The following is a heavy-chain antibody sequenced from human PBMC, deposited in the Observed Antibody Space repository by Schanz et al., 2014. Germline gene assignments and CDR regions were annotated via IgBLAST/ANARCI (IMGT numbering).Heavy chain of an antibody. J-gene: IGHJ4*02. CDR1: GFVFRTFA. D-gene: IGHD1-1*01. CDR3: MAMGRNTSHYVDH. CDR2: ITGSGSKT. V-gene: IGHV3-23*01. Sequence: EVQLLESGGGLVQPGGSLRVSCAASGFVFRTFAMYWVRQAPGKGLEWVSAITGSGSKTYYADSVKGRFTIARDNSKNTLFLQMDSLRVEDTAVYYCMAMGRNTSHYVDHWGQGTLVTGSS.